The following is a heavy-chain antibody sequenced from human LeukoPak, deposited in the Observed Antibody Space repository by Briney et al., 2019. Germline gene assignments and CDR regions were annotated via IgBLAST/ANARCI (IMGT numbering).Heavy chain of an antibody. CDR3: ARDGGSRYFYYYYYMDV. CDR2: INPNSGGT. Sequence: ASVKVSCKASGGTFSSYAISWVRQAPGQGLEWMGWINPNSGGTNYAQKFQGRVTMTRDTSISTAYMELSRLRSDDTAVYYCARDGGSRYFYYYYYMDVWGKGTTVTVSS. CDR1: GGTFSSYA. D-gene: IGHD6-13*01. V-gene: IGHV1-2*02. J-gene: IGHJ6*03.